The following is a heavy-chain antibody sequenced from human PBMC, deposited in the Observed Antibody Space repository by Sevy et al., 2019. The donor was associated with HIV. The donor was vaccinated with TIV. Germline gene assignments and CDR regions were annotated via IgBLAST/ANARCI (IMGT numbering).Heavy chain of an antibody. CDR2: IKSKTDGGTT. CDR1: GFTFSNAW. CDR3: TTDIWFGEIDWFDP. Sequence: GGSLRLSCAASGFTFSNAWMSWVRQAPGKGLEWVGRIKSKTDGGTTDYAAPVKGRFTISRDDSKNTLYLQMNSLKTEDTAVYYCTTDIWFGEIDWFDPWGQGTLVTVSS. D-gene: IGHD3-10*01. J-gene: IGHJ5*02. V-gene: IGHV3-15*01.